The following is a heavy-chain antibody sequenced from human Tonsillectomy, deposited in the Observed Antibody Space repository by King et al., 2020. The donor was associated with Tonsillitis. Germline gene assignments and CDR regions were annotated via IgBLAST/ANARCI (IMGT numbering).Heavy chain of an antibody. CDR2: VWSDGSSL. Sequence: VQLVESGGGVVQPGRSLSLSCAASGLPLSTSGVHWVRPAPGKGLEWVAGVWSDGSSLYYADSVKGRFTLSRDNSQNTVFLQMNSLRAEDTALYYCARDSCSRTSCYIDYWGQGTLVTVSS. CDR1: GLPLSTSG. V-gene: IGHV3-33*08. CDR3: ARDSCSRTSCYIDY. J-gene: IGHJ4*02. D-gene: IGHD2-2*02.